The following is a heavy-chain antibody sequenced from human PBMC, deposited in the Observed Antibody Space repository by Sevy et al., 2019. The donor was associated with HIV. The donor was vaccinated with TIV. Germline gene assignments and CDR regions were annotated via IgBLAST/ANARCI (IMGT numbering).Heavy chain of an antibody. J-gene: IGHJ4*02. V-gene: IGHV3-15*07. CDR1: GFTFTNAW. CDR3: TTGPWDYDNSGYYPDY. D-gene: IGHD3-22*01. CDR2: IKSKTDGGTT. Sequence: GGSLRLSCAASGFTFTNAWMNWVRQAPGKGLEWVGRIKSKTDGGTTDYAAPVKGRFTISRDVSKNTLYLQMNSLKSEETAVYYCTTGPWDYDNSGYYPDYWGQGTLVTVSS.